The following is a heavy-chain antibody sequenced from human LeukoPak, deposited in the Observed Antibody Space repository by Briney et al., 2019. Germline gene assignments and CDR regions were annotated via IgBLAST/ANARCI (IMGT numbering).Heavy chain of an antibody. CDR3: TRGAGWLIDY. CDR2: FHNSGTS. D-gene: IGHD3-16*01. Sequence: SGTLSLTCAVSGGSISSSNWWSWVRQPPGKGLEWIGYFHNSGTSTYNLSLKSRVTISADTSKNQFSLKLNSLTTADTAVYYCTRGAGWLIDYWGQGILVTVSS. V-gene: IGHV4-4*02. CDR1: GGSISSSNW. J-gene: IGHJ4*02.